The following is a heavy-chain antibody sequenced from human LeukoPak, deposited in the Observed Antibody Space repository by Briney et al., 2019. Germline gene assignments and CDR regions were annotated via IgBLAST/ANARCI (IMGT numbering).Heavy chain of an antibody. D-gene: IGHD6-13*01. CDR3: ARDPYNSTSGGDY. Sequence: GGSLRLSCAASGFTFSSYWMSWVRQAPGKGLEWVANIKQDGSEKYYVDSVKGRFTISRDNAKNSLYLQMNSLRAEDTAVYYCARDPYNSTSGGDYWGQGTLVTVSS. V-gene: IGHV3-7*01. J-gene: IGHJ4*02. CDR1: GFTFSSYW. CDR2: IKQDGSEK.